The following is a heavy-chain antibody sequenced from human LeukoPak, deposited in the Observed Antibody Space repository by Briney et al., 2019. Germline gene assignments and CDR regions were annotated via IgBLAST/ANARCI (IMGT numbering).Heavy chain of an antibody. CDR3: ARATSGIAAAGQLYFDY. D-gene: IGHD6-13*01. J-gene: IGHJ4*02. CDR1: GGSISSCY. V-gene: IGHV4-59*01. CDR2: IYYSGST. Sequence: NPSETLSLTCTVSGGSISSCYWSWIRQPPGKGLEWIGYIYYSGSTNYNPSLKSRVTISVDTSKNQFSLKLSSVTAADTAVYYCARATSGIAAAGQLYFDYWGQGTLVTVSS.